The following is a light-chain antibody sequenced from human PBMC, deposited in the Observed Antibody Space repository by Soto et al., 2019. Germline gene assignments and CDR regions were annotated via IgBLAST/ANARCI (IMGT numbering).Light chain of an antibody. CDR1: QDISNY. CDR3: HQYDNLPPT. J-gene: IGKJ4*01. V-gene: IGKV1-33*01. Sequence: DIQMTQSPSSLSASVGDRVTITCQASQDISNYLNWYQQKPGKAPKLLIYDASTLETGVPSRFSGSGSGTDFTFTISSLQPEDIATYYCHQYDNLPPTFGGGTKVEIK. CDR2: DAS.